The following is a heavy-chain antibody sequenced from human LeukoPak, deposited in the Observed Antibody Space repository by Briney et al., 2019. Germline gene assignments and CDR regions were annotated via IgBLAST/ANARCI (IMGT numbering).Heavy chain of an antibody. CDR3: AKAPKWELHYFDY. V-gene: IGHV3-23*01. Sequence: GGSLRLSCAASGFTSSSYAMSWVRQAPGKGLEWVSAISGSGGSTYYADSVKGRFTISRDNSKNTLYLQMNSLRAEDTAVYYCAKAPKWELHYFDYWGQGTLVTVSS. J-gene: IGHJ4*02. CDR2: ISGSGGST. D-gene: IGHD1-26*01. CDR1: GFTSSSYA.